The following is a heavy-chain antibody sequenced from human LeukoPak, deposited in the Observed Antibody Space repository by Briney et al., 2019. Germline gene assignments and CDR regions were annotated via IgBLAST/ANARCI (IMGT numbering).Heavy chain of an antibody. Sequence: MSGGPLRLSCAASGFTFSDYYMTWIRQAPGKGLEWISYISTSAGTIYYADSVKGRFTISRDNAKNSLYLQMNSLRAEDTAVYYCARDAIDSSGFDFDYWGQGTLVTVSS. CDR1: GFTFSDYY. J-gene: IGHJ4*02. D-gene: IGHD3-22*01. V-gene: IGHV3-11*01. CDR3: ARDAIDSSGFDFDY. CDR2: ISTSAGTI.